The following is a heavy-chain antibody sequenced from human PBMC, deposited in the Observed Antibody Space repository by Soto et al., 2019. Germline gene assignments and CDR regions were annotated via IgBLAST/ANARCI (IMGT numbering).Heavy chain of an antibody. CDR2: INHSGTT. Sequence: ASETLPLTCAVYGGSFSGYSWTWLRQPPGKGLEWIGEINHSGTTDYNPALKSRVTMSADTSKNQFSLRMTSVTAADTAVYYCARARFDSWSHIYYGLDVWGQGTTVTVSS. CDR1: GGSFSGYS. J-gene: IGHJ6*02. V-gene: IGHV4-34*01. D-gene: IGHD3-3*01. CDR3: ARARFDSWSHIYYGLDV.